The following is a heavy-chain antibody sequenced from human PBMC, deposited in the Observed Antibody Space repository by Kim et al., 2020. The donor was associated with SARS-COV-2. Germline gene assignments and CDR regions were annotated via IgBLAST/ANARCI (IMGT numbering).Heavy chain of an antibody. J-gene: IGHJ6*02. V-gene: IGHV3-74*01. CDR3: ARGIRGAYGMDV. CDR2: INSDGGRT. CDR1: AFTFSSYC. Sequence: GGSLRLSCAASAFTFSSYCMHWVRQAPGKGLEWVSRINSDGGRTNYADSVSGRFTISRDNAKNTVYLQMNSLGAEDTAAYYCARGIRGAYGMDVWGQGTTVTVSS.